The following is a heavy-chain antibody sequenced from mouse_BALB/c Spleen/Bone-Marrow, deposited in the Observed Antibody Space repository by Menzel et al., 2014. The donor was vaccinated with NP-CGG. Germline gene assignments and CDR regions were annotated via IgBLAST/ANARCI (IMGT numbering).Heavy chain of an antibody. V-gene: IGHV1S127*01. CDR3: TRDAMDY. Sequence: LVESGPELVKPGASVKMSCKASGYTFTSYWMHWVRQRPGQGLEWIGVIDPSDSYTSYIQKFKGKATLTVDTSSSTAYMQLSSLTSEDSAVYYCTRDAMDYWGQGTSVTVSS. CDR2: IDPSDSYT. CDR1: GYTFTSYW. J-gene: IGHJ4*01.